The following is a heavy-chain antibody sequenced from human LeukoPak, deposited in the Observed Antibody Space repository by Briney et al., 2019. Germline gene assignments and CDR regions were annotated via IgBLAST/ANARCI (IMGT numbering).Heavy chain of an antibody. J-gene: IGHJ4*02. V-gene: IGHV3-30*02. CDR2: IRYDGSNK. D-gene: IGHD6-19*01. CDR3: ARGLSYAVAYGDY. Sequence: GGSLRLSCAVSGFTFSSCGMYWVRQAPGKGLEWVAFIRYDGSNKYYADSVKGRFTISRDNAKNTLYLQLNSLRADDTAVYYCARGLSYAVAYGDYWGQGTLVTVSS. CDR1: GFTFSSCG.